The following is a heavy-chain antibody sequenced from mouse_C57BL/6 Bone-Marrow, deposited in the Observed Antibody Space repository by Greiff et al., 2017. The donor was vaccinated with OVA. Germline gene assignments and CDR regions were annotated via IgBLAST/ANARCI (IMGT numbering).Heavy chain of an antibody. CDR2: IWWDDDK. D-gene: IGHD1-1*01. J-gene: IGHJ2*01. CDR1: GFSLSTSGMG. CDR3: ARRRVDYCGSSYYFDY. V-gene: IGHV8-8*01. Sequence: QVTLKVSGPGILQPSQTLSLTCSFSGFSLSTSGMGVGWIRPPSGKGLDWLAHIWWDDDKYSTPALKSRPTISKDTSKNQVFLKIANVDTADTATYYCARRRVDYCGSSYYFDYWGQGTTLTVSS.